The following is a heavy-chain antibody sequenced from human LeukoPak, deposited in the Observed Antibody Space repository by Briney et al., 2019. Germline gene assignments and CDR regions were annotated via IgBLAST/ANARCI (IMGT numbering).Heavy chain of an antibody. CDR3: ARGGQWLNDAFDI. CDR2: ISAYNGNT. V-gene: IGHV1-18*01. Sequence: ASVKVSCKASGYTFTSYGISWVRQAPGQGLEWMGWISAYNGNTNYAQKLQGRVTITADESTSTAYMELSSLRSEDTAVYYCARGGQWLNDAFDIWGQGTMVTVSS. D-gene: IGHD6-19*01. J-gene: IGHJ3*02. CDR1: GYTFTSYG.